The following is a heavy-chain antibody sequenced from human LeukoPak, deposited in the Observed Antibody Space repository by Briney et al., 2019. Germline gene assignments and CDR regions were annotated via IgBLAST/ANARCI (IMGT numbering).Heavy chain of an antibody. V-gene: IGHV3-9*01. CDR2: ISYGSGSI. D-gene: IGHD4-17*01. Sequence: PGGSLRLSCAASGFTFDEYAMHWVRQAPGKGLEWVSGISYGSGSIGYVDSVRGRFTISRDNAKNSLSLQMNSLRAEDTAVYYCARDPYDGYYGDDYYYYMDVRGKGTTVTISS. CDR1: GFTFDEYA. CDR3: ARDPYDGYYGDDYYYYMDV. J-gene: IGHJ6*03.